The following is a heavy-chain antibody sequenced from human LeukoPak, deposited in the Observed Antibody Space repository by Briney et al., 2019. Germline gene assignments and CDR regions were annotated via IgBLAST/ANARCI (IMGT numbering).Heavy chain of an antibody. Sequence: SETLSLTCTVSGGSISSGSYYWSWIRQPDGKGLEWIGRIYTSGSTNYNPSLKSRVTISVDTSKNQFSLKLSSVTAADTAVYYCARVGGQAMKRAFDIWGQGTMVTVSS. CDR3: ARVGGQAMKRAFDI. D-gene: IGHD5-18*01. CDR2: IYTSGST. J-gene: IGHJ3*02. V-gene: IGHV4-61*02. CDR1: GGSISSGSYY.